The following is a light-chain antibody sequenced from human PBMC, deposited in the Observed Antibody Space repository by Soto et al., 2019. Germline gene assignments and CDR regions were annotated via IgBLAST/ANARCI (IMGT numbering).Light chain of an antibody. Sequence: DILMTPSPVTLSVYHRERVPITCRASQSISSWLAWYQQKPGKAPKLLIYDVSSLESGVPSRFSGRGSGTEFTLTISSLEPDDFATYYWQQYNSHSTVGQGTKLDIK. CDR3: QQYNSHST. J-gene: IGKJ1*01. V-gene: IGKV1-5*01. CDR2: DVS. CDR1: QSISSW.